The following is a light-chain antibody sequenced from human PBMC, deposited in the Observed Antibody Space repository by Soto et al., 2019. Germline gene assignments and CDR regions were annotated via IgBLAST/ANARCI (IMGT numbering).Light chain of an antibody. CDR2: DAS. J-gene: IGKJ5*01. Sequence: DIQMTQSPSTLSASVGDRVTITCRASQTISTYLNWYQQKPGKAPRLLIYDASSLLSGVPSRFSGSGSGTDFTLTISRLEPEDFAVYYCQQHGTSPITFGQGTRLEIK. V-gene: IGKV1-39*01. CDR1: QTISTY. CDR3: QQHGTSPIT.